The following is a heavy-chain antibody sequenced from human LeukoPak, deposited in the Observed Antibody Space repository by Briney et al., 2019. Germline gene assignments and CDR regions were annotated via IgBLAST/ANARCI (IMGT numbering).Heavy chain of an antibody. CDR1: GGTFSSYA. J-gene: IGHJ5*02. CDR3: ARGIGYCSGGSCYSNWFDP. Sequence: SVKVSCKASGGTFSSYAISWVRQAPGQGLEWMGGIIPIFGTANYAQKFQGRVTITADESTSTAYMELSSLRSEDTAVYYCARGIGYCSGGSCYSNWFDPWGQETLVTVSS. D-gene: IGHD2-15*01. CDR2: IIPIFGTA. V-gene: IGHV1-69*13.